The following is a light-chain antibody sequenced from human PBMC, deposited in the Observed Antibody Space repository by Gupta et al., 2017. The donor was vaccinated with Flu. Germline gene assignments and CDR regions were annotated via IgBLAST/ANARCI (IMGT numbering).Light chain of an antibody. Sequence: DDVKTTYPPSLPATLGQPASIACRSSQRLVYSDGNTYLHWFQQRPGQFPRRLIYQVSYRESGVPDRFSGSGSGTKFTLTISRLQAEDVGIYFCMKDASGPGAFGQGTKLEIK. CDR1: QRLVYSDGNTY. CDR3: MKDASGPGA. V-gene: IGKV2-30*01. J-gene: IGKJ2*01. CDR2: QVS.